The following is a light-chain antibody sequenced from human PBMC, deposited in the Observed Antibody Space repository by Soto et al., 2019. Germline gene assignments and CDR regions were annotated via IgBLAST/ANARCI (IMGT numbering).Light chain of an antibody. V-gene: IGKV1-5*03. CDR2: KAS. CDR3: QQYNSYPT. Sequence: DIQMTQSPSTLSASVGDRVTITCRASQSISSWLAWYQQKPGKAPKLLIYKASSFESGVPPRFSGSGSGTEFPLTISSLQPDDFATYYCQQYNSYPTFGQRPQVDIK. J-gene: IGKJ1*01. CDR1: QSISSW.